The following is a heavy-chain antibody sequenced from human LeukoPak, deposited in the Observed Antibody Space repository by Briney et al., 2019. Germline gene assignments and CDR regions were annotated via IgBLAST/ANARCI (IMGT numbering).Heavy chain of an antibody. CDR3: AGEGDLTYFDY. Sequence: GGSLRLSCAAAGFTFSSYWMSWVRQAPGKGLEWVANIKQDGSEKYYVDSVKGRFTISRDNAKNSLYLQMNSLRAEDTAVYYCAGEGDLTYFDYWGQGTLVTVSS. V-gene: IGHV3-7*01. D-gene: IGHD2-21*02. J-gene: IGHJ4*02. CDR1: GFTFSSYW. CDR2: IKQDGSEK.